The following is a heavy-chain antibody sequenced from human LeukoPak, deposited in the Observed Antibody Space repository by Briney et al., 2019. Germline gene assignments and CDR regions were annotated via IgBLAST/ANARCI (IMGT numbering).Heavy chain of an antibody. CDR1: GFTFSSYA. Sequence: PGGSLRLSCAASGFTFSSYAMSWVRQAPGKGLEWVSAISGSGGSTYYADSVKGRFTISRDNSKNTLYLQMNSLRAEDTAVYYCAKDSTPRIDIVATIPSYSYYYGMDVWGQGTTVTVSS. J-gene: IGHJ6*02. V-gene: IGHV3-23*01. CDR3: AKDSTPRIDIVATIPSYSYYYGMDV. CDR2: ISGSGGST. D-gene: IGHD5-12*01.